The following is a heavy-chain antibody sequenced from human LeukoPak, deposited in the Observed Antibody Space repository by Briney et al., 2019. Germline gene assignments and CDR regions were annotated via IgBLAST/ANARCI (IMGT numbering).Heavy chain of an antibody. J-gene: IGHJ4*02. D-gene: IGHD5-18*01. V-gene: IGHV1-46*01. CDR2: INPSGGST. Sequence: ASVKVSCKASGYTFTSYYMHWVRQAPGQGLEWMGIINPSGGSTSYAQKFQGRVTMTRDTSTSTVYMELSSLRSEDTAVYYCAREVGYSYGSDAPRAYWGKGTLVTVSS. CDR1: GYTFTSYY. CDR3: AREVGYSYGSDAPRAY.